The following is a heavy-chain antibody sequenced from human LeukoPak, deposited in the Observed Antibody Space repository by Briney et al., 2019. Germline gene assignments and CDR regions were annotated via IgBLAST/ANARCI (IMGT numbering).Heavy chain of an antibody. V-gene: IGHV1-18*01. CDR2: ISAYNGNT. CDR1: GYTFTSYG. CDR3: ARDLFPYYDQDYGGAFDI. Sequence: ASVKVSCKASGYTFTSYGISWVRQAPGQGLEWMGWISAYNGNTNYAQKLQGRVTMTTDTSTSTAYMELRSLISDDTAVYYCARDLFPYYDQDYGGAFDIWGQGTMVTVSS. J-gene: IGHJ3*02. D-gene: IGHD3-3*01.